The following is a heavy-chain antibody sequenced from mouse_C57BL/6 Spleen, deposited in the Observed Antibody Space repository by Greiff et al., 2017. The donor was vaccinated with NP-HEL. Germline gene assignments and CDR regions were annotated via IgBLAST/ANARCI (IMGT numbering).Heavy chain of an antibody. CDR2: FYPGSGSI. V-gene: IGHV1-62-2*01. D-gene: IGHD3-1*01. CDR1: GYTFTEYS. CDR3: ARHEGAPGLRKNYAMDY. Sequence: QVQLQQSGPELVKPGASVKLSCKASGYTFTEYSIHWVKQRSGQGLEWIGWFYPGSGSIKYNEKFKDKATLTADKSSSPVYMELSSLTSEDSAVYFCARHEGAPGLRKNYAMDYWGQGTSVTVSS. J-gene: IGHJ4*01.